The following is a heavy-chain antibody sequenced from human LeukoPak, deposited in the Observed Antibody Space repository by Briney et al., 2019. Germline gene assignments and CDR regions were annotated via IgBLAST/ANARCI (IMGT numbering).Heavy chain of an antibody. D-gene: IGHD2-2*01. CDR2: ISSSRSYI. Sequence: GGSLRLFCAASGFTFCSYSMNWVRQAPGEGLGWVSSISSSRSYIYYADSVKGRFTISRDNAKNSLYLQMNNLRAEDTAVYYCARDGCSSTSCRADYYGMDVWGQGPTVSVSS. J-gene: IGHJ6*01. V-gene: IGHV3-21*01. CDR3: ARDGCSSTSCRADYYGMDV. CDR1: GFTFCSYS.